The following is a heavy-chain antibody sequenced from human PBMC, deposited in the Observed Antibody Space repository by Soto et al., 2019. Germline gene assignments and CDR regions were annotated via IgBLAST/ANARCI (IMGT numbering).Heavy chain of an antibody. J-gene: IGHJ5*02. CDR3: AGDRLLRVRGVILSWFDP. CDR2: ISSSSSYI. CDR1: GFTFSSYS. D-gene: IGHD3-10*01. Sequence: GGSLRLSCAASGFTFSSYSMNWVRQAPGKGLEWVSSISSSSSYIYYADSVKGRFTISRDNAKNSLYLQMNSLRAEDTAVYYCAGDRLLRVRGVILSWFDPWGQGTLVTVSS. V-gene: IGHV3-21*01.